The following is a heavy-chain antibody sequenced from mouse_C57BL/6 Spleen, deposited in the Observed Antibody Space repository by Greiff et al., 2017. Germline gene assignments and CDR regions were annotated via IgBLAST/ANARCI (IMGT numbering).Heavy chain of an antibody. D-gene: IGHD1-1*01. CDR3: TREMGITTVVGGGFAY. CDR1: GFTFSSYA. Sequence: EVKLVESGEGLVKPGGSLKLSCAASGFTFSSYAMSWVRQTPEKRLEWVAYISSGGDYIYYADTVKGRFTISRDNARNTLYLQMSSLKSEDTAMYYCTREMGITTVVGGGFAYWGQGTLVTVSA. J-gene: IGHJ3*01. V-gene: IGHV5-9-1*02. CDR2: ISSGGDYI.